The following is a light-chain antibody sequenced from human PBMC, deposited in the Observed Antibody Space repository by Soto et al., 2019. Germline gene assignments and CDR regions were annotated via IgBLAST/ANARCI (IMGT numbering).Light chain of an antibody. J-gene: IGKJ4*01. CDR1: QSISSW. Sequence: DIQMTQSPSTLSASVGDRVTITCRASQSISSWLAWYQQKPGKAPKLLIYDASSLESGVPSRFSGSGSGTEFTLTISSLQPDDFTTYYCQKYYSYSPLTFGGGTKVDIK. CDR2: DAS. V-gene: IGKV1-5*01. CDR3: QKYYSYSPLT.